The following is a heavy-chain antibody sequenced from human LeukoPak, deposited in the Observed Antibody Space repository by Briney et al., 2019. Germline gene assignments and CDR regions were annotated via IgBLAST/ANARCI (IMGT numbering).Heavy chain of an antibody. CDR1: GFTFSSYA. V-gene: IGHV3-64D*06. CDR2: ISSNGGST. CDR3: VKDDVGVAAAGYFDY. J-gene: IGHJ4*02. Sequence: GGSLRLSCSASGFTFSSYAMHWVRQAPGKGLEYVSAISSNGGSTYCADSVKGRFTISRDNSKNTLYLQMSSLRAEDTAVYYCVKDDVGVAAAGYFDYWGQGTLVTVSS. D-gene: IGHD6-13*01.